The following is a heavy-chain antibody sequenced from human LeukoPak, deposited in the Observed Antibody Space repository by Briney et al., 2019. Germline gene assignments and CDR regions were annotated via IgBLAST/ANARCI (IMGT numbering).Heavy chain of an antibody. Sequence: PGGSLRLSCAASGFAFSTYAMNWVRQAPGKGLEWVSALSGSDESTYYADSVKGRFTISRDKSTNTVYLQMNSLRAEDTAVYYCAKERCSTSCYLFGPWGQGTLVTVSS. CDR2: LSGSDEST. CDR1: GFAFSTYA. J-gene: IGHJ5*02. D-gene: IGHD2-2*01. V-gene: IGHV3-23*01. CDR3: AKERCSTSCYLFGP.